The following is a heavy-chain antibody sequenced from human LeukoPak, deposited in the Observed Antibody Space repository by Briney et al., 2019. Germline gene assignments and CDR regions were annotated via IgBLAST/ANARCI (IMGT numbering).Heavy chain of an antibody. Sequence: GGSLRLSCAASGFTFSSYSMNWVRQAPGKGLEWVSSISGSSSYIYYADSVKGRFTISRDNAKNSLYLQMNSLRAEDTAVYYCAREMLAAVAAQSWGQGTLVTVSS. CDR1: GFTFSSYS. J-gene: IGHJ5*02. V-gene: IGHV3-21*01. D-gene: IGHD6-19*01. CDR3: AREMLAAVAAQS. CDR2: ISGSSSYI.